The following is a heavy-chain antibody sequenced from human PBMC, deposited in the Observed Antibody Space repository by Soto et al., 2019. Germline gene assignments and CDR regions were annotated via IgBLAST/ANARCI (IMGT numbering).Heavy chain of an antibody. CDR2: IFGSGGGI. CDR3: AKDAVSGDGLWLMDH. J-gene: IGHJ4*02. CDR1: GFTFSKFA. Sequence: PGGSLRLSCTASGFTFSKFAMTWFRQAPGKGLECVSGIFGSGGGIEYADSVKGRFTISRDNSKNTLYLQMTNLRADDTAVYYCAKDAVSGDGLWLMDHWGQGTQVTVS. V-gene: IGHV3-23*01. D-gene: IGHD2-21*02.